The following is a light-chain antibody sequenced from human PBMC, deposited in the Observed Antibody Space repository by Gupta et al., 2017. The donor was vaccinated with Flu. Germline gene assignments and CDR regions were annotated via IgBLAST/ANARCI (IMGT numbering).Light chain of an antibody. CDR3: QQRQYWPPIT. V-gene: IGKV3-11*01. J-gene: IGKJ5*01. CDR2: DAS. CDR1: QSVSSY. Sequence: EVVLTQSPATLSLSPGERATLSCRTSQSVSSYLAWYQQKPGQAPRLFIYDASNRATGIPARFSGSGSGTDFTLTISSLEPEDFAVYYCQQRQYWPPITFGQGTRLEIK.